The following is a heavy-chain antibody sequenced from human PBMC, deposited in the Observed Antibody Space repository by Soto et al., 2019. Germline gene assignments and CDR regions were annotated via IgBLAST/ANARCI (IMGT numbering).Heavy chain of an antibody. CDR1: GGSFSGYY. V-gene: IGHV4-34*01. J-gene: IGHJ5*02. CDR3: ARAPGYCSSTSCYRRWFDP. Sequence: KASETLSLTCAVYGGSFSGYYWSWIRQPPGKGLEWIGENNDSGSSNYSPSLKSRVTISLDTSKNQFSLKLSSVTAADTAVYYCARAPGYCSSTSCYRRWFDPWGQGTLVTVSS. D-gene: IGHD2-2*02. CDR2: NNDSGSS.